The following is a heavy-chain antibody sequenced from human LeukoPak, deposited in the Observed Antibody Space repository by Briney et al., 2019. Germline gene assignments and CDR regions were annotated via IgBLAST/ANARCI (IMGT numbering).Heavy chain of an antibody. V-gene: IGHV3-13*01. J-gene: IGHJ4*02. CDR3: ARGGALSGSYSGFDY. D-gene: IGHD1-26*01. CDR2: IGTAGDT. CDR1: GFTFSSYD. Sequence: VGSLRLSCAASGFTFSSYDMHWVRQATGKGLEWVSAIGTAGDTYYPGSVKGRFTISRENAKNSLYLQMNSLRAGDTAVYYCARGGALSGSYSGFDYWGQGTLVTVSS.